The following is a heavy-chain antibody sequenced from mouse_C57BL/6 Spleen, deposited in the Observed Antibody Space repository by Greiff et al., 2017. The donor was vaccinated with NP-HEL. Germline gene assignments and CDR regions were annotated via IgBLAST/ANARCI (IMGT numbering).Heavy chain of an antibody. J-gene: IGHJ2*01. Sequence: EVQLVESGGGLVKPGGSLKLSCAASGFTFSSYAMSWVRQTPEKRLEWVATISDGGSYTYYPDNVKGRFTISRDNAKNNLYLQMSHLKSEDTAMYYCARDVYDYDGRNFDYWGQGTTLTVSS. CDR3: ARDVYDYDGRNFDY. V-gene: IGHV5-4*01. D-gene: IGHD2-4*01. CDR2: ISDGGSYT. CDR1: GFTFSSYA.